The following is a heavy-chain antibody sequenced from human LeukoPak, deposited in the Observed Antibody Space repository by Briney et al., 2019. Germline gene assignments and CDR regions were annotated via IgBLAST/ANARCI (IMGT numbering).Heavy chain of an antibody. J-gene: IGHJ4*02. V-gene: IGHV1-24*01. Sequence: ASVKVSCKASGYTFTGYYMHWVRQAPGKGLEWMGGFDPEDGETIYAQKFQGRVAMTEDTSTDTAYMELSSLRSEDTAVYYCATSPIPRYDSSGYYDYWGQGTLVTVSS. D-gene: IGHD3-22*01. CDR1: GYTFTGYY. CDR3: ATSPIPRYDSSGYYDY. CDR2: FDPEDGET.